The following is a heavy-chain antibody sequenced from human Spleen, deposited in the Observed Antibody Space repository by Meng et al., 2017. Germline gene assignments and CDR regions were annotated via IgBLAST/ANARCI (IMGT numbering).Heavy chain of an antibody. D-gene: IGHD5-18*01. V-gene: IGHV3-30*04. Sequence: GESLKISCAASGFTFSSYAMHWVRQAPGKGLECVAVISYDGSNKYYADSVKGRFTISRDNSKNTLYLQMNSLRAEDTAVYYCARDLIHLWLIPYYGIDIWGQGTTVTVSS. CDR1: GFTFSSYA. J-gene: IGHJ6*02. CDR2: ISYDGSNK. CDR3: ARDLIHLWLIPYYGIDI.